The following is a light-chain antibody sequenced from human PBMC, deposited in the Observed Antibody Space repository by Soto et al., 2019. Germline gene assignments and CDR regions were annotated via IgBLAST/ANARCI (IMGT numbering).Light chain of an antibody. J-gene: IGKJ1*01. Sequence: MQISQAAASLTGSVVDRVTITCRANKTISSWLDWYQQKPGKAPKLMIYKASTLKSGVPSRFSGSGSGTEFTLHIRSVQPDEFATSSCQHYHSYSEAFGQGTKVDIK. V-gene: IGKV1-5*03. CDR3: QHYHSYSEA. CDR2: KAS. CDR1: KTISSW.